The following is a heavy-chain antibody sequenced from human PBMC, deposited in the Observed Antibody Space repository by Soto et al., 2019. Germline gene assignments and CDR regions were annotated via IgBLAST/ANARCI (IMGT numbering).Heavy chain of an antibody. CDR1: GGSISSYY. CDR3: ARDGPTYYDFWSGSPRGMDV. CDR2: IYYSGST. D-gene: IGHD3-3*01. J-gene: IGHJ6*02. Sequence: SETLSLTCTVSGGSISSYYWSWIRQPPGKGLEWIGYIYYSGSTNYNPSLKSRVTITVDTSKNQFSLKLSSVTAADTAVYYCARDGPTYYDFWSGSPRGMDVWGQGTTVTVSS. V-gene: IGHV4-59*01.